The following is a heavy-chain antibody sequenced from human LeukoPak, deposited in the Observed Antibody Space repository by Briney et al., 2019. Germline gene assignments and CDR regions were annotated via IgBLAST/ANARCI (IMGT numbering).Heavy chain of an antibody. J-gene: IGHJ6*02. CDR1: GFTVSSNY. CDR2: IYSGGST. Sequence: GGSPRLSCAASGFTVSSNYMSWVRQAPGKGLEWVSVIYSGGSTYYADSVKGRFTISRDNSKNTLYLQMNSLRAEDTAVYYCARGGASAAMVPDYYYYYGMDVWGQGTTVTVSS. D-gene: IGHD5-18*01. CDR3: ARGGASAAMVPDYYYYYGMDV. V-gene: IGHV3-53*01.